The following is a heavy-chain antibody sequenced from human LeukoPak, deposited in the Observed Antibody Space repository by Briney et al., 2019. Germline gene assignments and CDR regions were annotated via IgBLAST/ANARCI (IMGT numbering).Heavy chain of an antibody. D-gene: IGHD3-10*01. V-gene: IGHV4-4*07. CDR2: IYTSGTT. CDR3: ARGSHYGSGRPFDY. CDR1: GDSMSSYY. J-gene: IGHJ4*02. Sequence: PSETLSLTCTASGDSMSSYYWSWIRQPAGKGLEWIGRIYTSGTTSYNPSLKSRVTMSVDTSKNQFSLKLNSVTATDTAVYYCARGSHYGSGRPFDYWGQGTLVTVSS.